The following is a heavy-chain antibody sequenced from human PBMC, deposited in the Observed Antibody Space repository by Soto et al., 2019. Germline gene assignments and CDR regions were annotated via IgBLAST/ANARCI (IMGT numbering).Heavy chain of an antibody. D-gene: IGHD3-10*01. CDR3: ASYFGEFPYYFDY. J-gene: IGHJ4*02. CDR2: ISGSGGST. Sequence: EVQLLESGGGLVQPGGSLRLSCAASGFTFSSYAMSWVRQAPGKGLEWVSAISGSGGSTYYADSVKGRFTISRDNSKNTLYLQMNSLRAEDTAVYYCASYFGEFPYYFDYWGQGTLVTVSS. CDR1: GFTFSSYA. V-gene: IGHV3-23*01.